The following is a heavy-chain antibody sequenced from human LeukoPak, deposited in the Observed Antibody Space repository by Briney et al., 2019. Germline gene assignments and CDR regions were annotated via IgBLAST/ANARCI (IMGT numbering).Heavy chain of an antibody. CDR3: ARLSLLLPDAFDI. J-gene: IGHJ3*02. CDR2: IKQDGSEK. CDR1: GFTFSSYW. Sequence: PGGSLRLSCAASGFTFSSYWMSWVRQAPGKGLEWVANIKQDGSEKYYVDSVKGRFTISRDNAKNSLYLQMNSLRAEDTAVYYCARLSLLLPDAFDIWGQGTMVTVSS. D-gene: IGHD1-26*01. V-gene: IGHV3-7*03.